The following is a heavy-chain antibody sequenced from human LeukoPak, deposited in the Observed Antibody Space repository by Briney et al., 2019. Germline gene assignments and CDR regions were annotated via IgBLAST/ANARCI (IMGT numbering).Heavy chain of an antibody. CDR1: GYSFTSSW. J-gene: IGHJ5*02. V-gene: IGHV5-51*01. Sequence: GESLNISCKASGYSFTSSWIGCVRQLPGKGLDWMGIIYPGDSDTRYSPSFQGQVTISADKSLNTAYLQWSSLKASDTAMYYCARRGQGYCSGGSCYNANRFDPWGQGTLVTVSS. CDR2: IYPGDSDT. CDR3: ARRGQGYCSGGSCYNANRFDP. D-gene: IGHD2-15*01.